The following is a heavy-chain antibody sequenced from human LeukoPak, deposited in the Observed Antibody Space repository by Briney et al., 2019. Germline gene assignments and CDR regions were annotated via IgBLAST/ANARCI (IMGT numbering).Heavy chain of an antibody. CDR3: QKTAYDILTGYYPDAFDI. CDR2: ISGSGGST. CDR1: GFTFSSDG. V-gene: IGHV3-23*01. D-gene: IGHD3-9*01. J-gene: IGHJ3*02. Sequence: GGSLRLSCAASGFTFSSDGMSWVRQAPGKGLEWVSAISGSGGSTYYADSVKDRFTISRDNSKNTLYLQMNSLRAEDTAVYFCQKTAYDILTGYYPDAFDIWGQGTMVTVSS.